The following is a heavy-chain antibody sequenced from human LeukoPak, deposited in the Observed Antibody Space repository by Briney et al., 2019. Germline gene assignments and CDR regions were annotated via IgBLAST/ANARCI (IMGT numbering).Heavy chain of an antibody. CDR3: AKDRLGAILYFDY. CDR2: IYYSGST. J-gene: IGHJ4*02. CDR1: GGSISSSSYY. Sequence: SETLSLTCTVSGGSISSSSYYWGWIRQPPGKGLEWIGSIYYSGSTYYNPSLKSRVTISVDTSKNQFSLKLRSVMAADTAVYYCAKDRLGAILYFDYWGQGTLVTVSS. D-gene: IGHD1-26*01. V-gene: IGHV4-39*07.